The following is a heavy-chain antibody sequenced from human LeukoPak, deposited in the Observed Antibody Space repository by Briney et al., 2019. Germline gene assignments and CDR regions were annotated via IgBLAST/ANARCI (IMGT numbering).Heavy chain of an antibody. Sequence: ASVKVSCKASGYTFTSYDINWVRQATGQGLEWMGWMNPNSGNTGYAQKFQGRVTMTRNTSISTAYMELSSLRSEDTAVYYCARDRVVAATVLFDYWGQGTLVTVSS. V-gene: IGHV1-8*01. J-gene: IGHJ4*02. D-gene: IGHD2-15*01. CDR1: GYTFTSYD. CDR3: ARDRVVAATVLFDY. CDR2: MNPNSGNT.